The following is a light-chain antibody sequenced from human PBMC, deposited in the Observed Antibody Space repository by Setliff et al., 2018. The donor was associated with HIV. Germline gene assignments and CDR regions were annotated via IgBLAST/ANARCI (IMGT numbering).Light chain of an antibody. J-gene: IGLJ1*01. CDR1: SGDVGRYNL. CDR2: EVS. V-gene: IGLV2-14*02. Sequence: QSVLTQPASVSGSPGQSITISCTGTSGDVGRYNLVSWYQQHPDKPPKLMIYEVSNRPSGVSNRFSGSKSGNTASLTISGLQAEDEADYYCSSYTSSGSYVFGTGTKVTVL. CDR3: SSYTSSGSYV.